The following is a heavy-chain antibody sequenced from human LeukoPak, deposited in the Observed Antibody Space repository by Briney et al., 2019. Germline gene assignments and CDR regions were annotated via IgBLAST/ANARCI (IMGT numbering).Heavy chain of an antibody. V-gene: IGHV3-9*01. CDR2: ISWNSGSI. Sequence: GGSLRLSCAASGFTFDDYAMHWVRQAPGKGLEWVSGISWNSGSIGYADSVKGRFTISRDNAKNSLYLQMNSLRAEDTAVYYCARHRTASDYWGQGTLVTVSS. CDR1: GFTFDDYA. D-gene: IGHD4-17*01. J-gene: IGHJ4*02. CDR3: ARHRTASDY.